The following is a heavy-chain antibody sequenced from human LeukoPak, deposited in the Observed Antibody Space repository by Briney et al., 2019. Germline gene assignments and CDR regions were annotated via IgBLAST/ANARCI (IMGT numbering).Heavy chain of an antibody. V-gene: IGHV1-2*02. CDR1: GYTFTGYY. J-gene: IGHJ4*02. Sequence: ASVKVSCKASGYTFTGYYMHWVRQAPGQGLEWMGWINPNSGGTNYAQKFQGRVTMTRDTSISTAYMELSRLRSDDTAVYYCARVRLWVTIFGVVIIPPYFDYWGQGTLVTVSS. CDR3: ARVRLWVTIFGVVIIPPYFDY. D-gene: IGHD3-3*01. CDR2: INPNSGGT.